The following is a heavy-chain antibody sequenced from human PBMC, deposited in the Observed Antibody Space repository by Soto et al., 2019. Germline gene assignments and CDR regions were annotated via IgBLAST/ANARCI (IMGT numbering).Heavy chain of an antibody. J-gene: IGHJ3*02. V-gene: IGHV3-7*03. CDR2: IKQEGSEK. CDR3: ARRYSSTFDI. CDR1: GFTFSSYW. Sequence: EVQLVESGGALVQPGGSLRLSCAASGFTFSSYWMSWVRQAPGKGLEWVANIKQEGSEKYYMDSVKGRFTISRDNAKNSLYLQMISLRVDDKAVYYCARRYSSTFDIWGQGTMVTVSS. D-gene: IGHD5-18*01.